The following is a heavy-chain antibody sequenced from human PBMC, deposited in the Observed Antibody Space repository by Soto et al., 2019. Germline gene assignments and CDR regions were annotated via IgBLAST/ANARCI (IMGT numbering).Heavy chain of an antibody. CDR3: AHRGGIRAIDV. V-gene: IGHV2-5*02. CDR1: GFSLSTREVG. J-gene: IGHJ6*02. Sequence: QITLKESGPTLVKPTQTLTLTCTFSGFSLSTREVGVGWIRQPPGKALECLALIYWDDDKHYSPSLKSRLTITKDTSKNQVVLTMTNMDPVDTATYYRAHRGGIRAIDVWGQGTTVTASS. CDR2: IYWDDDK.